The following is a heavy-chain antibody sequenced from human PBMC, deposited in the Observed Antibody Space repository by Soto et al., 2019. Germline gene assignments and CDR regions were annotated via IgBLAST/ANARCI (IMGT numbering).Heavy chain of an antibody. J-gene: IGHJ4*02. D-gene: IGHD3-22*01. CDR2: IKNDGSGA. Sequence: GFTFSNYWMHWVRQPPGKGLEWVSRIKNDGSGAYYADSVKGRFTISRDNAKNTLYLQMNSLRVEDTAVYYCTRGDGDYHDGNGYLGRHWGQGTLVTVSS. CDR1: GFTFSNYW. CDR3: TRGDGDYHDGNGYLGRH. V-gene: IGHV3-74*01.